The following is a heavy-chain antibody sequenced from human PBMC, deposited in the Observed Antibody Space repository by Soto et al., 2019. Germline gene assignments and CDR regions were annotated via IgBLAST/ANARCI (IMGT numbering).Heavy chain of an antibody. CDR1: GYTLTGYY. V-gene: IGHV1-2*02. D-gene: IGHD5-12*01. J-gene: IGHJ6*02. Sequence: GASVEASCEDSGYTLTGYYMHWVRQATGQGLEWMGWINPNSGGTNYAQKFQGRVKITRDTSASTAYMELSSLRSEDTAVHYCARDLWDISGPRAYYYYGMDVWGQGTTVTVSS. CDR3: ARDLWDISGPRAYYYYGMDV. CDR2: INPNSGGT.